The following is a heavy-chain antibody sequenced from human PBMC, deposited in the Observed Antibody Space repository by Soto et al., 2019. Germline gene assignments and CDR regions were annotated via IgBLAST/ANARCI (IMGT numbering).Heavy chain of an antibody. CDR1: GFTFSSYS. J-gene: IGHJ6*02. CDR2: ISSSSSYI. V-gene: IGHV3-21*01. D-gene: IGHD3-3*01. Sequence: GGSLRLSCAASGFTFSSYSMNWVRQAPGKGLEWVSSISSSSSYIYYADSVKGRFTISRDNAKNSLYLQMNSLRAEDTAVYYCARDRFLEWLPPNYYYYGMDVWGQGTTVTVSS. CDR3: ARDRFLEWLPPNYYYYGMDV.